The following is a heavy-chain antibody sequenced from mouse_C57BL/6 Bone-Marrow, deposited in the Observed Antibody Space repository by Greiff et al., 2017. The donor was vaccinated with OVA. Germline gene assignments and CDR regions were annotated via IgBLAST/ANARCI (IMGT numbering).Heavy chain of an antibody. J-gene: IGHJ4*01. CDR3: TRGRFDLYYAMDY. D-gene: IGHD2-4*01. Sequence: EVQLQESGTVLARPGASVKMSCKTSGYTFTSYWMHWVKQRPGQGLEWIGAIYPGNSDTSYNQKFTGKAKLTAVTSASTAYMELSSLTSEDSAVYYCTRGRFDLYYAMDYWGQGTSVTVSS. CDR2: IYPGNSDT. V-gene: IGHV1-5*01. CDR1: GYTFTSYW.